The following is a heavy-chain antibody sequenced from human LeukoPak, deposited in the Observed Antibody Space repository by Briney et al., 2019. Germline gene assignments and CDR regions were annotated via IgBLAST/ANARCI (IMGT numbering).Heavy chain of an antibody. CDR1: GGSISSYY. J-gene: IGHJ3*02. CDR3: ARGRGITMVRGGAFDI. Sequence: SETLSLTCTVSGGSISSYYWSWIRQPPGKGLEWIGYIYYSGSTNYNPSLKSRVTISVGTSKNQFSLKLSSVTAADTAVYYCARGRGITMVRGGAFDIWGQGTMVTVSS. CDR2: IYYSGST. D-gene: IGHD3-10*01. V-gene: IGHV4-59*01.